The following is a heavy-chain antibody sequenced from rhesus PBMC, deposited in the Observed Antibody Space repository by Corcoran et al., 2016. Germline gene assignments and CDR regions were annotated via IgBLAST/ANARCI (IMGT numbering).Heavy chain of an antibody. CDR1: GDSSSSNY. Sequence: QVQRQESGPGLVKPAETLSSTGDVSGDSSSSNYWSRIRETRGKGLDGIGYIIGSNGSTFYHPSVWRRFPISTDTSKNDFSLKLSAVTAAYTAVSYCARSSVADTWDFDYWGQGVLVTVSS. CDR2: IIGSNGST. V-gene: IGHV4-147*01. CDR3: ARSSVADTWDFDY. J-gene: IGHJ4*01. D-gene: IGHD4-29*01.